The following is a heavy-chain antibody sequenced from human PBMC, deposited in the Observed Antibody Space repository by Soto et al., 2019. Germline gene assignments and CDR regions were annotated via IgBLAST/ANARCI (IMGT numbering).Heavy chain of an antibody. Sequence: GGSLRLSCAASGFTFSSYSMNWVRQAPGKGLEWVSYISSSSSTIYYADSVKGRFTISRDNAKNSLYLQMNSLRAEDTAVYYFSRDVGEYCSGGSCYFGAFDIWGQGTMVTVSS. D-gene: IGHD2-15*01. V-gene: IGHV3-48*01. CDR3: SRDVGEYCSGGSCYFGAFDI. CDR1: GFTFSSYS. J-gene: IGHJ3*02. CDR2: ISSSSSTI.